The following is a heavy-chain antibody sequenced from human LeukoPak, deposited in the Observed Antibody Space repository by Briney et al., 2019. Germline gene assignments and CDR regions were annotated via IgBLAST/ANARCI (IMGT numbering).Heavy chain of an antibody. CDR3: AGTSLIKKYYDFWSGYPHYFDY. CDR1: GYSISSGYY. V-gene: IGHV4-38-2*01. CDR2: IYHSGST. J-gene: IGHJ4*02. D-gene: IGHD3-3*01. Sequence: PSETLSLTCAVSGYSISSGYYWGWIRQPPGKGLEWIGSIYHSGSTYYNPSLKSRVTISVDTSKNQFSLKLSSVTAADTAVYYCAGTSLIKKYYDFWSGYPHYFDYWGQGTLVTVSS.